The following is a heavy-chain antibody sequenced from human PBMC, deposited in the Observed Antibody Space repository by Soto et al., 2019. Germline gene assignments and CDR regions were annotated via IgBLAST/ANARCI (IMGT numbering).Heavy chain of an antibody. CDR2: LGTTGDT. Sequence: EVYLVESGGGLVQPGGSLRLSCVVSGFTFSDYDMHWVRQEAGKGLEWVGALGTTGDTYYPDSMEGRFTVSRENAKNSLYLHISSLRAGDTAVYFCARARSGWYAAMDYWGRGTLVAVSS. D-gene: IGHD6-13*01. V-gene: IGHV3-13*01. CDR3: ARARSGWYAAMDY. J-gene: IGHJ4*02. CDR1: GFTFSDYD.